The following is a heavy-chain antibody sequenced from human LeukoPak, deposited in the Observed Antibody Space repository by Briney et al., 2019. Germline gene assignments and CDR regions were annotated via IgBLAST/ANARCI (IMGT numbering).Heavy chain of an antibody. CDR3: AKGAVAADFDY. Sequence: PGGSLRLSCAASGFTFSSYAMSWVRQAPGKGLEWVSGVSDNGDTTYYADSVKGRFTISRDNSKNTLYLQMNSPRAEDTAVYYCAKGAVAADFDYWGQGTLVTVSS. CDR2: VSDNGDTT. V-gene: IGHV3-23*01. J-gene: IGHJ4*02. D-gene: IGHD6-19*01. CDR1: GFTFSSYA.